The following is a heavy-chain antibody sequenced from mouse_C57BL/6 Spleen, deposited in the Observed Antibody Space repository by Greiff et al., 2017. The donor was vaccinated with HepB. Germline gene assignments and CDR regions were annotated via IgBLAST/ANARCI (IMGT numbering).Heavy chain of an antibody. CDR1: GYTFTSYW. Sequence: VQLQQPGAELVMPGASVKLSCKASGYTFTSYWMHWVKQRPGQGLEWIGEIDPSDSYTNYNQKFKGKSTLTVDKSSSTAYMQLSSLTSEDSAVYYCARLYDYLFDYWGQGTTLTVSS. J-gene: IGHJ2*01. CDR2: IDPSDSYT. D-gene: IGHD2-4*01. V-gene: IGHV1-69*01. CDR3: ARLYDYLFDY.